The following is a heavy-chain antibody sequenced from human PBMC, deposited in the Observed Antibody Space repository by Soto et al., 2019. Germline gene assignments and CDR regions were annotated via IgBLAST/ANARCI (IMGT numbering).Heavy chain of an antibody. J-gene: IGHJ3*02. CDR3: ARPKYDDRTGYYSGGAFDI. Sequence: RESLPISCKGSGYSFTRYWIGWVRQMPGQGLGWMGIIYAAASDTRYNTSFQGQVTISADKSISSASLQWSSLKASDTAMYYCARPKYDDRTGYYSGGAFDIWGPCRIGTDS. V-gene: IGHV5-51*01. D-gene: IGHD3-22*01. CDR1: GYSFTRYW. CDR2: IYAAASDT.